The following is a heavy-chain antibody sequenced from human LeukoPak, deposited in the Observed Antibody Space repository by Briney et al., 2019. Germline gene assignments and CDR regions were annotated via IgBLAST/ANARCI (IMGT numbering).Heavy chain of an antibody. CDR2: IYYSGST. CDR1: GGSISSYY. D-gene: IGHD3-10*01. J-gene: IGHJ4*02. Sequence: SETLSLTCTVSGGSISSYYWSWIRQPPGKGLEWIGYIYYSGSTNYNSSLKSRVTISVDTSKNQFSLKLNSVTAADTAVSYCARGGPLADYWGQGTLVTVSS. CDR3: ARGGPLADY. V-gene: IGHV4-59*01.